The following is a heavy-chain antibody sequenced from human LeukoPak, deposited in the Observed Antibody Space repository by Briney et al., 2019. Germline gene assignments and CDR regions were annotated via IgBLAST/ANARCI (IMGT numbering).Heavy chain of an antibody. D-gene: IGHD6-13*01. V-gene: IGHV3-21*01. Sequence: GGSLRLSCAASGFTLSSYSMNWVRQAPGKGLEWVSSISSSSSYIYYADLVKGRFTISRDNAKNSLYLQMNSLRAEDTAVYYCARNPGQQLYFDYWGQGTLVTVSS. CDR2: ISSSSSYI. J-gene: IGHJ4*02. CDR3: ARNPGQQLYFDY. CDR1: GFTLSSYS.